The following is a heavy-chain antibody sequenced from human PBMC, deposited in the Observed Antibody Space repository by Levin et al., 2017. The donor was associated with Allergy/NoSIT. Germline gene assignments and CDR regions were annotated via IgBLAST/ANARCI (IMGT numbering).Heavy chain of an antibody. CDR3: ASSSLGYQLPSLWDL. J-gene: IGHJ2*01. CDR1: GGSISSYY. D-gene: IGHD2-2*01. CDR2: IYYSGST. Sequence: SETLSLTCTVSGGSISSYYWSWIRQPPGKGLEWIGYIYYSGSTNYNPSLKSRVTISVDTSKNQFSLKLSSVTAADTAVYYCASSSLGYQLPSLWDLWGRGTLVTVSS. V-gene: IGHV4-59*01.